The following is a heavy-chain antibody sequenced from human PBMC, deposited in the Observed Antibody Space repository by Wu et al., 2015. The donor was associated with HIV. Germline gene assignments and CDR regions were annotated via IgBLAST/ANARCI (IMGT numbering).Heavy chain of an antibody. CDR1: GDTFSSFG. Sequence: QVKLMQSGAEVKKPGSSVKVSCKSSGDTFSSFGISWVRQAPGQGLEWMGGIIPIFATVNFAPKFQDRLTLTADESTRTVFMELSSLTYEDTAIYFCARDPSMVRGQSFDFWGQGTMVTVSS. V-gene: IGHV1-69*12. CDR2: IIPIFATV. CDR3: ARDPSMVRGQSFDF. D-gene: IGHD3-10*01. J-gene: IGHJ3*01.